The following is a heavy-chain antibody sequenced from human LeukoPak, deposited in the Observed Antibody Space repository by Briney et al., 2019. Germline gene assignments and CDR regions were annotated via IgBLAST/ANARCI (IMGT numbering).Heavy chain of an antibody. V-gene: IGHV4-39*01. D-gene: IGHD4-23*01. Sequence: PSETLSLTCTVSGGSISSRSDYWGWIRQTPGKGLEWIGNLDSSGSTYYNPSLKSRVTISVGTSNNQFSLNLRSVTAADTAISFCSRSHDDGGLYFYYYMDVWGKGTTVTVSS. CDR2: LDSSGST. CDR3: SRSHDDGGLYFYYYMDV. CDR1: GGSISSRSDY. J-gene: IGHJ6*03.